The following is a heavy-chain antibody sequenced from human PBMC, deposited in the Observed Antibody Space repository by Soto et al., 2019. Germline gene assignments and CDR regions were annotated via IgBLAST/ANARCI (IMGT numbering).Heavy chain of an antibody. CDR3: ARDETSYYYGSGSPTFDP. V-gene: IGHV4-4*07. CDR2: IYTSGST. CDR1: GGSISSYY. Sequence: PSETLSLTCTVSGGSISSYYWSWIRQPAGKGLEWIGRIYTSGSTNYNPSLKSRVTMSVDTSKNQFSLKLSSVTAADTAVYYCARDETSYYYGSGSPTFDPWGQGTLVTVSS. D-gene: IGHD3-10*01. J-gene: IGHJ5*02.